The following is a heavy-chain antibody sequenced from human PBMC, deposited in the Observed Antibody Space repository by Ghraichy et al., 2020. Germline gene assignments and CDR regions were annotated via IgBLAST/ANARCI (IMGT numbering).Heavy chain of an antibody. CDR3: ARGGDGYKWKSAFDI. D-gene: IGHD5-24*01. J-gene: IGHJ3*02. CDR2: INHSGST. CDR1: GGSFSGYY. V-gene: IGHV4-34*01. Sequence: SETLSLTCAVYGGSFSGYYWSWIRQPPGKGLEWIGEINHSGSTTYNPSLKSRVTISVDTSKNQFSLKLSSVTAADTAVYYCARGGDGYKWKSAFDIWGQGTMVTVSS.